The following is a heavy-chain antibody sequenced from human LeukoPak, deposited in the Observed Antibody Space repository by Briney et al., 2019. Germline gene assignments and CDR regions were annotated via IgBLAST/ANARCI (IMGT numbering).Heavy chain of an antibody. V-gene: IGHV3-23*01. Sequence: GGSLRLSCAASGFTISSCAMTWVRQAPGKGLEWVSLISGSATYYADSVKGRFTISRDNSKNTLYLEMKSLRVEDTALFYCAKGPQVGSGYHPDYWGQGTLVTVSS. CDR2: ISGSAT. J-gene: IGHJ4*02. CDR1: GFTISSCA. D-gene: IGHD3-22*01. CDR3: AKGPQVGSGYHPDY.